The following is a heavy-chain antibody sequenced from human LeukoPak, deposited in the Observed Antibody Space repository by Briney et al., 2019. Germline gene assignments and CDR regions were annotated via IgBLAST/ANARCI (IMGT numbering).Heavy chain of an antibody. D-gene: IGHD3-22*01. CDR3: ARGLGDSSGYPLDY. Sequence: GGSLRLSCAASGFTFSSYDMLWVRQATGKGLEWVSAIGTSGDTYYPGSVKGRFTISRENAKNSLYLQMNSLRAGDTAVYYCARGLGDSSGYPLDYWGQGTLVTVSS. CDR2: IGTSGDT. V-gene: IGHV3-13*01. J-gene: IGHJ4*02. CDR1: GFTFSSYD.